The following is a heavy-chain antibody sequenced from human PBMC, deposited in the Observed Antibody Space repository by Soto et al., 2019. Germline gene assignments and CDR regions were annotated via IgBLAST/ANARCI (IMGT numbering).Heavy chain of an antibody. CDR1: GDSVSKNSAT. V-gene: IGHV6-1*01. Sequence: PSQTLSLTCAISGDSVSKNSATWNWIRQSPARGLEWLGRTYYRSKWYNDYAVSVKSRITINPDTSKNQFSLQLNSVTPEDTAVYYCARGSPRGGNWYFDLWGRGTLVTVSS. CDR3: ARGSPRGGNWYFDL. D-gene: IGHD3-16*01. J-gene: IGHJ2*01. CDR2: TYYRSKWYN.